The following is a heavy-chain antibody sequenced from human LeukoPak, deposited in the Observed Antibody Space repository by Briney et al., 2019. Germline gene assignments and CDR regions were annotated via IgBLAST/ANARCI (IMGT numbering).Heavy chain of an antibody. J-gene: IGHJ4*02. D-gene: IGHD3-22*01. V-gene: IGHV4-39*07. CDR3: ASPYYYDSSGYYYIN. CDR2: IYYSGST. CDR1: GGSISSSSYY. Sequence: SETLSLTCTVSGGSISSSSYYWGWIRQPPGKGLEWIGSIYYSGSTYYNPSLKSRVTISVDTSKNQFSLKLSSVTAADTAVYYCASPYYYDSSGYYYINWGQGTLVTVSS.